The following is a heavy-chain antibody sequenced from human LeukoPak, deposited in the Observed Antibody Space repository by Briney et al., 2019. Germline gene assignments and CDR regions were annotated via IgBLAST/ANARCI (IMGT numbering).Heavy chain of an antibody. CDR3: ASYQLPDDY. CDR1: GFTFSDYY. CDR2: ISSSGSTI. Sequence: GGSLRLSCAASGFTFSDYYMTWTRQAPGKGLEWVSYISSSGSTIYYADSVKGRFTISRDNTKNSLYLQMNSLRAEDTAVYYCASYQLPDDYWGQGTLVTVSS. J-gene: IGHJ4*02. V-gene: IGHV3-11*04. D-gene: IGHD2-2*01.